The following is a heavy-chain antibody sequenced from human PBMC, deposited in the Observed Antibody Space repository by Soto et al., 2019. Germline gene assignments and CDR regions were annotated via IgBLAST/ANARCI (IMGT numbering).Heavy chain of an antibody. CDR3: VRFRAFGYRSSWTIENWFVP. CDR2: IYPDDSDT. D-gene: IGHD6-13*01. Sequence: GESLKISCEGSGYSFTGFWIGWVRQMPGKGLEWMGLIYPDDSDTRYSPSFQGQVTISADKSISTAYLQWTSLKTSDTGMYYWVRFRAFGYRSSWTIENWFVPWGQGTLVTVS. V-gene: IGHV5-51*01. CDR1: GYSFTGFW. J-gene: IGHJ5*02.